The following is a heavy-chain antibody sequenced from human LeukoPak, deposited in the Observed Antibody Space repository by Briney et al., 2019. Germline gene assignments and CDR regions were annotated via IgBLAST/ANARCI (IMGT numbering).Heavy chain of an antibody. V-gene: IGHV4-61*02. D-gene: IGHD6-13*01. CDR2: IYTSGST. CDR1: GGSISSGSYY. J-gene: IGHJ3*02. CDR3: ARGIAGPDAFDI. Sequence: SETLSLTCTVSGGSISSGSYYWSWIRQPAGKGLEWIGRIYTSGSTNHNPSLKSRVTISVDTSKNQFSLKLSSVTVADTAVYYCARGIAGPDAFDIWGQGTMVTVSS.